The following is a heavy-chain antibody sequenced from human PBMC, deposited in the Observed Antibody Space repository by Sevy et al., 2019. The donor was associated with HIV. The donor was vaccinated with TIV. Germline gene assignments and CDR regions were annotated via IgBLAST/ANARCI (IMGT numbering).Heavy chain of an antibody. Sequence: SETLSLTCTVSGVSISTHSWSWIRQPPGKGLEYMGYIYYNGNANYNPSFQSRVTISGDTSMNQLSLKLTSVTAADTAVYYCARDMDNFYGMDVWGQGTTVTVSS. CDR2: IYYNGNA. V-gene: IGHV4-59*11. CDR1: GVSISTHS. CDR3: ARDMDNFYGMDV. J-gene: IGHJ6*02. D-gene: IGHD3-10*01.